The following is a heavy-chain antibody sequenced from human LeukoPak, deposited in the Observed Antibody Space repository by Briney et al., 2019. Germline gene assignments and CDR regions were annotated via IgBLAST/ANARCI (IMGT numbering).Heavy chain of an antibody. V-gene: IGHV1-2*02. Sequence: GASVKVSCKASGYTFTGYYMHWVRQAPGQGLEWMGWINPNSGGTNYAQKFQGRVTMTRDTSISTAYMELSRLRSDDTAVYYCAREQEAAAHPFDYWGQGTLVTVSS. CDR1: GYTFTGYY. J-gene: IGHJ4*02. CDR3: AREQEAAAHPFDY. CDR2: INPNSGGT. D-gene: IGHD6-13*01.